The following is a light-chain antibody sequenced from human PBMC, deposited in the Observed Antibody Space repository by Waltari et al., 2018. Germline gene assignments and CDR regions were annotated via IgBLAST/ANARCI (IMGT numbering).Light chain of an antibody. CDR1: QSLDGSY. CDR2: GAS. Sequence: ELVLTQSPGTLSLSPGERAALSCRASQSLDGSYLAWYQHKVGQAPRLRIYGASSRAADIPGRFSGSGSGTDFTLTISRLEPEDVAMYYCQQYVSSPYTFGQGTKVEIK. J-gene: IGKJ2*01. V-gene: IGKV3-20*01. CDR3: QQYVSSPYT.